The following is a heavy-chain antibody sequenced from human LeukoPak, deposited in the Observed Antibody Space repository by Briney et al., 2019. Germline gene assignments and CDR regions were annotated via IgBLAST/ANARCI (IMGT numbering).Heavy chain of an antibody. Sequence: ASVKVSCKASGGTFSSYGISWVRQAPGQGLEWVGRIIPILGIANYAQKFQGRVTITADKSTSTAYMELSSLRSDDTAVYYCARDPRSGSYREAFDIWGQGTMVTVSS. CDR1: GGTFSSYG. CDR2: IIPILGIA. J-gene: IGHJ3*02. CDR3: ARDPRSGSYREAFDI. V-gene: IGHV1-69*04. D-gene: IGHD3-10*01.